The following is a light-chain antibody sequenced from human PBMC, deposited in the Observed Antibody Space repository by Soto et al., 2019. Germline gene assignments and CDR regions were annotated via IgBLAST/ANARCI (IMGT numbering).Light chain of an antibody. CDR2: DAS. V-gene: IGKV3-11*01. CDR1: QSVSSY. Sequence: EIVLTQSPATLSLSPGERATLSCRDSQSVSSYLAWYQQKPGQAPRLLIYDASNRATGIPARFSGSGSGTDFTLTISSLEPEDFAVYYCQQRSNWLGTFGPGTKVDIK. CDR3: QQRSNWLGT. J-gene: IGKJ3*01.